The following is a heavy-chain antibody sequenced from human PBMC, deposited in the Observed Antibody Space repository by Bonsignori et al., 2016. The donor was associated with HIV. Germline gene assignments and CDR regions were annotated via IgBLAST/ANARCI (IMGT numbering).Heavy chain of an antibody. CDR2: ISTRSTTI. CDR3: ARDKWGPCGGNFPCRIDY. CDR1: GFNFATFS. D-gene: IGHD2-21*02. J-gene: IGHJ4*01. V-gene: IGHV3-48*01. Sequence: EVQLVESGGGLIQPGGSLRLSCSASGFNFATFSMNWVRQAPGRGLEWLSYISTRSTTIHYVDSVKGRFTISRDNAKNSLYLQMNNLRAEDTAVYYCARDKWGPCGGNFPCRIDY.